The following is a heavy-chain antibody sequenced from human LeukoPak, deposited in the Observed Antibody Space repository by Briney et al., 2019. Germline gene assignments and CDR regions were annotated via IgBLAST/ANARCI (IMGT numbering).Heavy chain of an antibody. D-gene: IGHD6-13*01. J-gene: IGHJ6*03. CDR1: GGSISSGSYY. CDR2: IYTSGST. CDR3: ARDHSSPKYYYYYMDV. Sequence: SQTLSLTCTVSGGSISSGSYYWSWIRQPAGKGLEWIGRIYTSGSTNYNPSLKSRVTISVDTSKNQFSLKLSSVTAADTAVYYCARDHSSPKYYYYYMDVWGKGTTVTVSS. V-gene: IGHV4-61*02.